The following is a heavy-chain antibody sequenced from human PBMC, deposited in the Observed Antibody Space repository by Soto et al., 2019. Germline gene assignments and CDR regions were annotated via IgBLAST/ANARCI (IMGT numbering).Heavy chain of an antibody. CDR3: ATAIDY. J-gene: IGHJ4*02. Sequence: QVQLQESGPGLVKPSQTLSLTCTVSGGSISSCGYYWSWIRQHPGKGREWIGFIYYSGITYYNPSLKSRVTISVDTSKTQFSLKPSSVTAADPAVYYCATAIDYWGQGSLVSVSS. V-gene: IGHV4-31*03. CDR2: IYYSGIT. CDR1: GGSISSCGYY.